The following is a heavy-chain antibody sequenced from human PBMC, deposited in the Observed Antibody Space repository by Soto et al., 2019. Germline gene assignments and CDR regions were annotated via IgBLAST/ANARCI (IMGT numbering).Heavy chain of an antibody. CDR3: ARHWRTGYSTVFGVVMGWFDP. Sequence: PSETLSLTCTATGDSITSTDYYWGWIRQPPGKGLEWVASIYYSGSTYYNPSLKSRVTISVDTSKNQFSLKVTSVTAADTAVYYCARHWRTGYSTVFGVVMGWFDPWGQGTLVTVSS. CDR2: IYYSGST. V-gene: IGHV4-39*01. D-gene: IGHD3-3*01. CDR1: GDSITSTDYY. J-gene: IGHJ5*02.